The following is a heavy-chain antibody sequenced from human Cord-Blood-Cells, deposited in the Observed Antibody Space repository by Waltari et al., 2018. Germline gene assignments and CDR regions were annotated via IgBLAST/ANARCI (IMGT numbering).Heavy chain of an antibody. CDR2: INHSGST. CDR1: GGSFSGYY. V-gene: IGHV4-34*01. J-gene: IGHJ4*02. D-gene: IGHD6-13*01. Sequence: QVQLQQWGAVLLKPSETLSLTCAVYGGSFSGYYWSWIRQPPGTGLEWIGEINHSGSTNYNPSLKSRVTISVDTSKNQFSLKLSSVTAADTAVYYCATGSSWPKKGFDYWGQGTLVTVSS. CDR3: ATGSSWPKKGFDY.